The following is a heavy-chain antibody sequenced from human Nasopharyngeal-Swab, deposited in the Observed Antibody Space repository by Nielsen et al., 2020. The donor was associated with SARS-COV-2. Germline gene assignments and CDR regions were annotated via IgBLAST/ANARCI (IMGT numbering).Heavy chain of an antibody. CDR3: ARDGFGESPYYYYYGMDV. D-gene: IGHD3-10*01. Sequence: GASLTISCAASCFTFRHYSLNWVRQAPGKGLEWVSSISSSTSYIYYADSVKGRFTISRDNAKNSLYLQMNSLRAEDTAVYYCARDGFGESPYYYYYGMDVWGQGTTVTVTS. J-gene: IGHJ6*02. V-gene: IGHV3-21*01. CDR1: CFTFRHYS. CDR2: ISSSTSYI.